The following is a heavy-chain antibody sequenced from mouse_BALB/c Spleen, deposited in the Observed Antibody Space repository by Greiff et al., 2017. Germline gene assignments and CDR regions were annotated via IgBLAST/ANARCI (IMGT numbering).Heavy chain of an antibody. D-gene: IGHD2-1*01. J-gene: IGHJ4*01. V-gene: IGHV14-1*02. CDR2: IDPENGNT. CDR1: GFNIKDYY. Sequence: EVKLQESGAELVRPGALVKLSCKASGFNIKDYYMHWVKQRPEQGLEWIGWIDPENGNTIYDPKFQGKASITADTSSNTAYLQLSSLTSEDTAVYYCAHGKGDAMDYWGQGTSVTVSS. CDR3: AHGKGDAMDY.